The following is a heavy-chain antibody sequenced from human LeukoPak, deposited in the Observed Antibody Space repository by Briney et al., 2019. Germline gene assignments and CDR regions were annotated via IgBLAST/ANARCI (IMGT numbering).Heavy chain of an antibody. CDR2: ISSLGTKI. V-gene: IGHV3-48*03. CDR1: GFTFGTSE. CDR3: ARERVTTGGDACDI. D-gene: IGHD4-11*01. Sequence: GGSLRLSCAASGFTFGTSEMNWVRDATGKGLEWVSYISSLGTKIYYADSVRGRFTMSRDNAKNSLYLQMDSLRAEDTAIYYCARERVTTGGDACDIWGQGTMVTVSS. J-gene: IGHJ3*02.